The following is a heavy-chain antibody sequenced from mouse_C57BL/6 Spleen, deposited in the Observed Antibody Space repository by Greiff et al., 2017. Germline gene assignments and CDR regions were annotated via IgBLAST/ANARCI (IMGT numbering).Heavy chain of an antibody. CDR2: IYPRDGST. CDR3: AREGAYDGYYGGFAY. J-gene: IGHJ3*01. CDR1: GYTFTSYD. V-gene: IGHV1-85*01. Sequence: VQLQQSGPELVKPGASVKLSCKASGYTFTSYDINWVKQRPGQGLEWIGWIYPRDGSTKYNEKFKGKATLTVDTSSSTAYMELHSLTSEDSAVYFCAREGAYDGYYGGFAYWGQGTLVTVSA. D-gene: IGHD2-3*01.